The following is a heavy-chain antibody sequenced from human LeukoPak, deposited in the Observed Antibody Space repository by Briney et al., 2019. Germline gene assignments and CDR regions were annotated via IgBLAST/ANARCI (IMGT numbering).Heavy chain of an antibody. D-gene: IGHD5-12*01. Sequence: SETLSLTCAVSGGSITNSYWWTWVRQSPGKGLEWVGEIYYSGGTNYNPSLKSRVTMSVDKSKNQFSLKLSSVTAADTAFYFCARAGGRDFHFDSWGQGTLVTVSS. CDR1: GGSITNSYW. CDR2: IYYSGGT. J-gene: IGHJ4*02. V-gene: IGHV4-4*02. CDR3: ARAGGRDFHFDS.